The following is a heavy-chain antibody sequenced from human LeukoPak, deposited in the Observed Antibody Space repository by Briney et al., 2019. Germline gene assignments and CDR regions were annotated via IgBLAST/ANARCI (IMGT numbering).Heavy chain of an antibody. D-gene: IGHD4-17*01. Sequence: SVKVSCKTSGGTFNNSAISWVRQAPGQGLEWLGGIMPLFRTAGYAQKFQGRVTITKDESTRTVYLELTSLTSDDTAVYYCARDVHGDYGSGWFDPWGQGTLVSVSS. CDR3: ARDVHGDYGSGWFDP. V-gene: IGHV1-69*05. J-gene: IGHJ5*02. CDR1: GGTFNNSA. CDR2: IMPLFRTA.